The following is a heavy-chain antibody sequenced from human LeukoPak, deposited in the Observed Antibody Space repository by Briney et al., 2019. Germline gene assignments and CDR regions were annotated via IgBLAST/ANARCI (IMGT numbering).Heavy chain of an antibody. CDR2: INWNGGST. D-gene: IGHD3-3*01. CDR1: GFTFDDYG. V-gene: IGHV3-20*04. CDR3: ARRRFLEWLTQYYYYMDV. J-gene: IGHJ6*03. Sequence: GGSLRLSCAASGFTFDDYGMSWVRHAPGKGLEWVSGINWNGGSTDYADSVKGRFTISRDNAKNSLYLQMNSLRAEDTALYYCARRRFLEWLTQYYYYMDVWGKGTTVTVSS.